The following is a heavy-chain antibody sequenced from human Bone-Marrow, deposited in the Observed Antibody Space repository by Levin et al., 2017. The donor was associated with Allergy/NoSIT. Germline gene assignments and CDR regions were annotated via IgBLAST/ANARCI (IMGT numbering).Heavy chain of an antibody. CDR2: IWYDGSKI. CDR3: ARWGGDRVYYFDY. V-gene: IGHV3-33*08. Sequence: GGSLRLSCVASGFTTYGMHWVRQAPGKGLEWVAVIWYDGSKIYYGDSVKGRFTISRDYSKNTLYLQINSLRVEDTAVYYCARWGGDRVYYFDYWGQGTLVTVSS. CDR1: GFTTYG. J-gene: IGHJ4*02. D-gene: IGHD2-21*02.